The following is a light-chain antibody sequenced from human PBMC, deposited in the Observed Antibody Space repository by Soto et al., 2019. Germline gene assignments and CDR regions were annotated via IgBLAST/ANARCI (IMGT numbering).Light chain of an antibody. V-gene: IGKV3-15*01. CDR3: QQYDSSPRT. Sequence: IVMTQSPATLSVSPGERATLSCRASQGIGSTLAWYQQKPGQTPRLLIYDASTRATGIPARFSGIGSGTEFTLTISRLEPEDFAVYYCQQYDSSPRTFGQGTRVEIK. J-gene: IGKJ1*01. CDR1: QGIGST. CDR2: DAS.